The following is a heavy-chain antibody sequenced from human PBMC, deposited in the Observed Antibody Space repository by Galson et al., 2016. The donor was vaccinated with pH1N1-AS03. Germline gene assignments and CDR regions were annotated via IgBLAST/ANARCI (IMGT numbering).Heavy chain of an antibody. V-gene: IGHV1-18*01. CDR1: GYTFTNFG. CDR2: ISAYSGNT. J-gene: IGHJ4*02. Sequence: SVKVSCKASGYTFTNFGINWVRQAPGQGLEWLGWISAYSGNTDYSQTLQGRVSMTTDPSTSTAYMELTGLTSADTAIYYCARDLRSDFGNSFVAGFQFGRYWGQGTLVIVSS. D-gene: IGHD4-23*01. CDR3: ARDLRSDFGNSFVAGFQFGRY.